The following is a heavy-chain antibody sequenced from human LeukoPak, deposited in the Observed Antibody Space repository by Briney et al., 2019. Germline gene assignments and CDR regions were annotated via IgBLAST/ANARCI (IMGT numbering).Heavy chain of an antibody. CDR3: ARRLYYYDSSGSAAADY. J-gene: IGHJ4*02. Sequence: ASVKVSCKASGHTFTSYGISWVRQAPGQGLERMGWISAYNGNTNYAQKLQGRVTMTTDTSTSTAYMELRSLRSDDTAVYYCARRLYYYDSSGSAAADYWGQGTLVTVSS. V-gene: IGHV1-18*01. CDR2: ISAYNGNT. D-gene: IGHD3-22*01. CDR1: GHTFTSYG.